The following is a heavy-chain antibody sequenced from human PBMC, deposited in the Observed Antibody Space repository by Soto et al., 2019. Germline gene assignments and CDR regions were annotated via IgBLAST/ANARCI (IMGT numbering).Heavy chain of an antibody. J-gene: IGHJ4*02. D-gene: IGHD2-15*01. CDR3: AGRRYCSGGSCPPFDY. V-gene: IGHV5-10-1*01. CDR2: IDPSDSYT. Sequence: GESLKISCKGSGYSFTSYWISWVRQMPGKGLEWMGRIDPSDSYTNYSPSFQGHVTISADKSISTAYLQWSSLKASDTAMYYCAGRRYCSGGSCPPFDYWGQGTLVTVSS. CDR1: GYSFTSYW.